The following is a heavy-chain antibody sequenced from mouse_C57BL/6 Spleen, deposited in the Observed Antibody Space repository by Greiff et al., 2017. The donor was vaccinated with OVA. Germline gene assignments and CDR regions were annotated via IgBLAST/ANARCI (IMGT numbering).Heavy chain of an antibody. D-gene: IGHD1-1*01. CDR2: ISYDGSN. J-gene: IGHJ2*01. V-gene: IGHV3-6*01. CDR1: GYSITSGYY. CDR3: ASLLLLRPFDY. Sequence: DVQLQESGPGLVKPSQSLSLTCSVTGYSITSGYYWNWIRQFPGNKLEWMGYISYDGSNNYNPSLKNRISITRDTSKNQFFLKLNSVTTEDTATYYCASLLLLRPFDYWGQGTTLTVSS.